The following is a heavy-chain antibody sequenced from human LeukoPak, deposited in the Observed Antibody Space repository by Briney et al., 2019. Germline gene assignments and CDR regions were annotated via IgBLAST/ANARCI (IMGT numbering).Heavy chain of an antibody. D-gene: IGHD3-3*01. CDR1: GFTFSSYE. CDR2: IKSKTDGGTT. Sequence: GGSLRLSCAASGFTFSSYEMNWVRQAPGKGLEWVGRIKSKTDGGTTDYAAPVKGRFTISRDDSKNTLYLQMNSLKTEDTAVYYCTTDPQAPLDLRPAEYYDFWSGYSFDPWGQGTLVTVSS. J-gene: IGHJ5*02. V-gene: IGHV3-15*01. CDR3: TTDPQAPLDLRPAEYYDFWSGYSFDP.